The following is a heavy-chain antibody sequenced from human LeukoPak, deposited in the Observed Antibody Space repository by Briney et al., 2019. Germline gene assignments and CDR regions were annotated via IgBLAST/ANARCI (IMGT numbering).Heavy chain of an antibody. V-gene: IGHV3-9*03. D-gene: IGHD3-10*01. CDR1: GFTFDDYA. J-gene: IGHJ6*03. CDR3: AKDAGSGPSYYYMDV. Sequence: LGGSLTLSCAASGFTFDDYAMHWVRQAPGKGLEWVSGISWNSGSIGYADSVKGRFTISRDNAKNSLYLQMNSLRAEDMALYYCAKDAGSGPSYYYMDVWGKGTTVTVSS. CDR2: ISWNSGSI.